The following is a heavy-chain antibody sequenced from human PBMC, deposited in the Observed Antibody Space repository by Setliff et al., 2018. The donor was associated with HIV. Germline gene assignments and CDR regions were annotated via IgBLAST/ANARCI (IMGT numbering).Heavy chain of an antibody. CDR1: GGSISSDVYS. D-gene: IGHD5-12*01. Sequence: PSETLSLTCAVSGGSISSDVYSWTWIRQPPGKGLEWIGYIYHNGSTYYNPSLKSRVTISVDRSKNQFSLKLSSVTAADTAVYYCARYSGYDPSFDYWGQGTLVTVSS. CDR3: ARYSGYDPSFDY. J-gene: IGHJ4*02. V-gene: IGHV4-30-2*01. CDR2: IYHNGST.